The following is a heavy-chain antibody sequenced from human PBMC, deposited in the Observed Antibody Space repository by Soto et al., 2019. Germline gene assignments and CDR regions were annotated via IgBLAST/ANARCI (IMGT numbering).Heavy chain of an antibody. Sequence: QVQLQESGPGLVKPSGTLSLTCAVSGGSISSSNWWSRVRQPPGKGLEWIGEIYQSGGTNYNPSLKSRVTISVDKSNNQFSLKLSSVTAADTAVYYCARARGYDHGGLDYWGQGTLVTVSS. J-gene: IGHJ4*02. D-gene: IGHD5-12*01. V-gene: IGHV4-4*02. CDR3: ARARGYDHGGLDY. CDR2: IYQSGGT. CDR1: GGSISSSNW.